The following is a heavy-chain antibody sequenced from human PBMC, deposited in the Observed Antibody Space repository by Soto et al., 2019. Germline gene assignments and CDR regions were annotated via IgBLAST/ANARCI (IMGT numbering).Heavy chain of an antibody. V-gene: IGHV3-30*03. D-gene: IGHD5-18*01. J-gene: IGHJ6*02. CDR1: GFTFSSYG. Sequence: GGSLRLSCAASGFTFSSYGMHWVRQAPGKGLEWVAVISYDGSNKYYADSVKGRFTISRDNSKNTLYLQMNSLRAEDTAVYYCVSPPSGYSYGYVDYYYGMDVWGQGTTVTVSS. CDR3: VSPPSGYSYGYVDYYYGMDV. CDR2: ISYDGSNK.